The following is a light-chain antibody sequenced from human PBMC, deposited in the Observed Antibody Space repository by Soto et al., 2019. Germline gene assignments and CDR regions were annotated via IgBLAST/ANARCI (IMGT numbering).Light chain of an antibody. Sequence: EIVLTQSPATLSLSPGERATLSCRASQSVSTYLAWYQQQPGQAPRRLIYDASNRATGIPARFSGGGSGTDFTLTISSLEPEDFAVYYCQQRSNWPLTFGGGTKVEIK. V-gene: IGKV3-11*01. CDR3: QQRSNWPLT. CDR2: DAS. J-gene: IGKJ4*01. CDR1: QSVSTY.